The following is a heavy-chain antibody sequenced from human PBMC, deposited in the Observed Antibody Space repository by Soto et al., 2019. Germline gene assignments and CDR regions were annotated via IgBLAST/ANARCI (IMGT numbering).Heavy chain of an antibody. D-gene: IGHD6-19*01. CDR2: IFYSGST. Sequence: PSETLSLTCTVSGDSISSSNYFWGWIRQPPGKGLEWIGTIFYSGSTYYNPSLKSRVTISVDTSKNQFSLRLISVTAADTALYYCARRYGCRYFDYWGQGTLVTVSS. CDR3: ARRYGCRYFDY. J-gene: IGHJ4*02. CDR1: GDSISSSNYF. V-gene: IGHV4-39*01.